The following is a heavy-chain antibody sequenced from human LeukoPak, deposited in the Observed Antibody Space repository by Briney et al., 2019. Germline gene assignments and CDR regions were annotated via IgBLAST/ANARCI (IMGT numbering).Heavy chain of an antibody. CDR1: GFTSSAYW. D-gene: IGHD1-26*01. Sequence: GGSLRLSCAASGFTSSAYWMHWVRQVPGKGLVWVSRINSDVSTTNYADSVKGRFSISRDNAKNTIYLQMNSLRAEDTAVYYCARYGRYRAFDIWGPGTVVTVSS. V-gene: IGHV3-74*01. J-gene: IGHJ3*02. CDR2: INSDVSTT. CDR3: ARYGRYRAFDI.